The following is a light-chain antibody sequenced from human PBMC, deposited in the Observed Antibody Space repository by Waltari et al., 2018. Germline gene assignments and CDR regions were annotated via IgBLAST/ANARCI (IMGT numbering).Light chain of an antibody. J-gene: IGLJ2*01. CDR2: DLN. CDR1: NSDIGGHNF. V-gene: IGLV2-14*03. CDR3: SSYTTSSTLV. Sequence: SALTQPASVSGSPGQSITTSCPGSNSDIGGHNFVSWYQQHPGKAPKLMIYDLNKRPSGVSNRFSASKSGKTASLTISGLQAEDEANYYCSSYTTSSTLVFGGGTKVTVL.